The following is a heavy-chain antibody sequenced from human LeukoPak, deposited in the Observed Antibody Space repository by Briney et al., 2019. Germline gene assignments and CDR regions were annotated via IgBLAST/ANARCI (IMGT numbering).Heavy chain of an antibody. J-gene: IGHJ3*02. CDR3: ARVAGYPHDAFDI. CDR2: IKQDGSEK. D-gene: IGHD3-9*01. CDR1: GFTFSSYW. V-gene: IGHV3-7*01. Sequence: GGSLRLSCAASGFTFSSYWMSWVRQAPGKGREWVANIKQDGSEKYYVDSVKGRFTISRDNAKNSLYLQMNSLRAEDTAVYYCARVAGYPHDAFDIWGQGTMVTVSS.